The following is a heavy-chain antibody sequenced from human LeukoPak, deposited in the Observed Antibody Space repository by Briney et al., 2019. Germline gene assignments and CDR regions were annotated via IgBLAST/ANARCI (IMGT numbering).Heavy chain of an antibody. D-gene: IGHD2-15*01. CDR1: GGSISSYY. J-gene: IGHJ3*02. CDR3: ARDYSRPRDAFDI. Sequence: PSETLSLTCTVSGGSISSYYWTWIRQPPGKGLEWVSSISDSNSYIYYADSVKGRFTISRDNAKNSLYLQMNNLRAGDTAVYYCARDYSRPRDAFDIWGQGTMVTVSS. V-gene: IGHV3-21*01. CDR2: ISDSNSYI.